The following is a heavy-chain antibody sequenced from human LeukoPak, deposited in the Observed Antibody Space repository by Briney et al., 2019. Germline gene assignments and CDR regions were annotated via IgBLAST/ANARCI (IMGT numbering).Heavy chain of an antibody. CDR1: GYTFTGYY. D-gene: IGHD3-22*01. J-gene: IGHJ4*02. V-gene: IGHV1-2*02. CDR2: INPNSGGT. CDR3: AREVDHYDSSGYSFDY. Sequence: ASVKVSCKASGYTFTGYYMHWVRQAPGQGLEWMGWINPNSGGTNYAQKFQGRVTMTRDTSISTAYMELSRLRSDDTAVYYCAREVDHYDSSGYSFDYWGQGTLVTVSS.